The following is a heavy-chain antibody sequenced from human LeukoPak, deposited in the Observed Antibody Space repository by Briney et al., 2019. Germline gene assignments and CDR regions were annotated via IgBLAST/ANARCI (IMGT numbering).Heavy chain of an antibody. V-gene: IGHV3-23*01. CDR3: ARDRGSSFPLHFDY. CDR2: ISTSAGST. CDR1: ELTFSSYA. J-gene: IGHJ4*02. D-gene: IGHD6-6*01. Sequence: GGSLRLSCAASELTFSSYAMSWVRQAPGKGLEWVSTISTSAGSTYYADSVKGRFTISRNNSKNTLYLQMNSLRAEDTAVYYCARDRGSSFPLHFDYWGQGTLVTVFS.